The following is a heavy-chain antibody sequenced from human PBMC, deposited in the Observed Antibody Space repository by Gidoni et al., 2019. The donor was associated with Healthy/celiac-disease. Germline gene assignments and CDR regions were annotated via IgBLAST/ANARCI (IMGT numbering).Heavy chain of an antibody. J-gene: IGHJ4*02. CDR1: GGSFSGYY. CDR2: ITHSGST. V-gene: IGHV4-34*01. Sequence: QVQLQQWGAGLLKPSETLSLTCAVSGGSFSGYYWSWIRQPSGKGLEWIGEITHSGSTNYNPSLKSRVTISVDTSKNQFSLKLSSVTAADTAVYYCARVRTLLGYCSGGSCPFFDYWGQGTLVTVSS. D-gene: IGHD2-15*01. CDR3: ARVRTLLGYCSGGSCPFFDY.